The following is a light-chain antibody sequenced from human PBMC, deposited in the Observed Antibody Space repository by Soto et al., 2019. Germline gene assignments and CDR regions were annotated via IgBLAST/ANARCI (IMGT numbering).Light chain of an antibody. Sequence: IVMTQSPATLSVAPGERVTFSCRASQGISRKVAWYQHKPGQAPRLLISGASTGATGIPARFSGSGSGTEFTITISSLQSEDCAIYYCQQYHTWPITFGGGTKVEIK. J-gene: IGKJ4*01. CDR2: GAS. CDR1: QGISRK. CDR3: QQYHTWPIT. V-gene: IGKV3-15*01.